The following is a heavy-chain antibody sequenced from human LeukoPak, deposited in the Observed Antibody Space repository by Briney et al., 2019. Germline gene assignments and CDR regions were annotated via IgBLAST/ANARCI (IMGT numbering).Heavy chain of an antibody. CDR3: AKARSSWGGYFDS. Sequence: GGSLRLSCAACGFTFSSYAMSWVRLAPGKGLEWVSTISTAGGSTFYAGSVKGRFTISRDNSKSALYLQLNSLRGDDTAIYYCAKARSSWGGYFDSWGQGTLVTVSS. V-gene: IGHV3-23*01. D-gene: IGHD6-13*01. CDR2: ISTAGGST. CDR1: GFTFSSYA. J-gene: IGHJ4*02.